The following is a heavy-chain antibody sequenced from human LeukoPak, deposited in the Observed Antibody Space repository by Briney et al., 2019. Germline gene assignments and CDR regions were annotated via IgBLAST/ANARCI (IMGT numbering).Heavy chain of an antibody. D-gene: IGHD6-19*01. J-gene: IGHJ5*02. V-gene: IGHV4-31*03. CDR1: GGSISSGGYY. CDR2: IYYSGST. Sequence: TSETLSLTCTVSGGSISSGGYYWSWIRQHPGKGLEWIGYIYYSGSTYYNPSLKSRVTISVDTSKNQFSLKLSSVTAADTAVYYCARAFSVAGTVVGWFDPWGQGTLVTVSS. CDR3: ARAFSVAGTVVGWFDP.